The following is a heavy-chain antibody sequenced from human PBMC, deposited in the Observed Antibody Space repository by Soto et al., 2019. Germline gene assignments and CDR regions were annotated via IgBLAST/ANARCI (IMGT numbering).Heavy chain of an antibody. Sequence: PGGSLRLSCAASGFTFSSYGMFWVRQAPGKGLEWAAIISYDGSSKYYVDSVKGRFTISRDNSKNTLYLQMNSLRIEDTAVYYCAKLGTPMATVSHFDYWGQGTLVTVSS. V-gene: IGHV3-30*18. J-gene: IGHJ4*02. CDR2: ISYDGSSK. CDR1: GFTFSSYG. CDR3: AKLGTPMATVSHFDY. D-gene: IGHD4-4*01.